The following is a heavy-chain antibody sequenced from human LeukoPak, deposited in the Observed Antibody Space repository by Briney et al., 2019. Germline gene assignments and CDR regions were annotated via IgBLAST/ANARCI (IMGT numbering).Heavy chain of an antibody. D-gene: IGHD2-2*01. J-gene: IGHJ4*02. Sequence: ASVKVSCKASGYPFSSYDVNCVRQAAGQGLEWIGWMRPNNGNTGYAQKFQDRVTMTRDTSINTAYMELRSLTSEGTAVYYCARGPPESTSSDSWGQGTLVTISS. CDR3: ARGPPESTSSDS. CDR2: MRPNNGNT. CDR1: GYPFSSYD. V-gene: IGHV1-8*01.